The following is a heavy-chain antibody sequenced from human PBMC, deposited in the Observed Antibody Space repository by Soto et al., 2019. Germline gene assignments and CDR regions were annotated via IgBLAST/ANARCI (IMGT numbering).Heavy chain of an antibody. CDR1: GFTFSSYA. D-gene: IGHD2-2*02. CDR3: THTQGIVLVPAAIWY. CDR2: ITASGGST. V-gene: IGHV3-23*01. Sequence: PGESLRLSCAASGFTFSSYAMSWVRQAPGKGLEWVSGITASGGSTSYADSVKGRFTISRDNSKNTLYLQMNSLRAEDTAVYYCTHTQGIVLVPAAIWYWGQGTLVTVSS. J-gene: IGHJ4*02.